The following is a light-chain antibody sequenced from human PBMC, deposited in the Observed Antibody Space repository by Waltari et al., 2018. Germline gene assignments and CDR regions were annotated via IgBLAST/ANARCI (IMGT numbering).Light chain of an antibody. CDR2: EVS. V-gene: IGLV2-23*02. CDR1: ISAVGTYDI. J-gene: IGLJ1*01. CDR3: CSYAGRGTYV. Sequence: SALTQPASVSAPLGPSITISCTGTISAVGTYDIVSWYQHHPGKAPKLLSCEVSTRPSGVSSRVSGSKSGNTASLTISGLQAEDEADYYCCSYAGRGTYVFGSGTKVTVL.